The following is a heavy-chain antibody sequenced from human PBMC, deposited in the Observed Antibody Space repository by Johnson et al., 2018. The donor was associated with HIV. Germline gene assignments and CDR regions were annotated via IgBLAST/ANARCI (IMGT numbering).Heavy chain of an antibody. J-gene: IGHJ3*02. CDR1: GFTFSNYA. Sequence: QVQLVESGGGVVQPGRSLRLSCAASGFTFSNYAMHWVRQAPGKGLEWVAVIWYNGSKKYYADSVKGRFTISRDNAKKSLYLQMNSLRADDTALYYCARVLVAADYAFDIWGQGTMVTVSS. V-gene: IGHV3-33*01. D-gene: IGHD1-26*01. CDR3: ARVLVAADYAFDI. CDR2: IWYNGSKK.